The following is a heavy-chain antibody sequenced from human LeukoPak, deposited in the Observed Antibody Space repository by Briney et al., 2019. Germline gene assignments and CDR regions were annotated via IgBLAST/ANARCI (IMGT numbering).Heavy chain of an antibody. CDR2: INPNIGDT. J-gene: IGHJ4*02. Sequence: GASVKVSCKASGYTFTGYYMHWVRQSPGQGLEWMGWINPNIGDTNYAQKFQARVTMTRDTSISTAYMELSRLRVDDTAVYYCARINSSRWYDFWGQGTLVTVSS. D-gene: IGHD6-13*01. V-gene: IGHV1-2*02. CDR3: ARINSSRWYDF. CDR1: GYTFTGYY.